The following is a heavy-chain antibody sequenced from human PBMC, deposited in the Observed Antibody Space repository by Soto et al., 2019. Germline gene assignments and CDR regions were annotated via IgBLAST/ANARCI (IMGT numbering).Heavy chain of an antibody. CDR3: ARAAGDKLGYYYYMDV. D-gene: IGHD6-13*01. Sequence: ASVKVSCKASGYTFTSYDINWVRQATGQGLEWMGWMNPNSGNTGYAQKFQGRVTMTRNTSISTAYMELSSLRSEDTAVYYCARAAGDKLGYYYYMDVWGKGTTVTVSS. V-gene: IGHV1-8*01. CDR2: MNPNSGNT. CDR1: GYTFTSYD. J-gene: IGHJ6*03.